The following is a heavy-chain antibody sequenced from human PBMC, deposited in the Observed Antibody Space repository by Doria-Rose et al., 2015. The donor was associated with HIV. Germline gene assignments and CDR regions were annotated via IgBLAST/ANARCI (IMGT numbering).Heavy chain of an antibody. J-gene: IGHJ6*02. Sequence: QVQLQQWGAGLVKPSETLSLTCDVFGGSFSGYYWSWIRQHPGKGLEWIGDIHHSGCTNYRTSLKSRVTISVGTSKNLFSLKLRSVTAADTAVYYCARGLLRGGWNDVDYYYGMDVWGQGTTVTVSS. CDR3: ARGLLRGGWNDVDYYYGMDV. CDR1: GGSFSGYY. V-gene: IGHV4-34*01. D-gene: IGHD1-1*01. CDR2: IHHSGCT.